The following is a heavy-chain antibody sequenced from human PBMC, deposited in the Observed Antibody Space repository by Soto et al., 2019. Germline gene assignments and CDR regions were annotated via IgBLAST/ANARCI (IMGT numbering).Heavy chain of an antibody. CDR3: ARVIRVSGDYYGMDV. J-gene: IGHJ6*02. D-gene: IGHD6-6*01. Sequence: PSETLSLTCTVSSGSISSYYWSWIRQPPGKGLEWIGYIYYSGSTNYNPSLKSRATISVDTSKNQFSLKLSSVTAADTAVYYCARVIRVSGDYYGMDVWGQGTTVTVSS. CDR1: SGSISSYY. V-gene: IGHV4-59*01. CDR2: IYYSGST.